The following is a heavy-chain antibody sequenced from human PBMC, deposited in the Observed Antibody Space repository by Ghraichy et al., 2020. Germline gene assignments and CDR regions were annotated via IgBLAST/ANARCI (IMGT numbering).Heavy chain of an antibody. CDR1: GGSISSSSYY. Sequence: GSLRLSCTVSGGSISSSSYYWGWIRQPPGKGLEWIGCIYYSGSTYYNPSLKSRVTISVDTSKNQFSLKLSSVTAADTAVYYCASRYYYDSSGHDYWGQGTLVTVSS. V-gene: IGHV4-39*01. D-gene: IGHD3-22*01. J-gene: IGHJ4*02. CDR2: IYYSGST. CDR3: ASRYYYDSSGHDY.